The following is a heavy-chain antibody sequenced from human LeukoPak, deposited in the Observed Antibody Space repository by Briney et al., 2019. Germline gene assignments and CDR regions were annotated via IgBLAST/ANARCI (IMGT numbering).Heavy chain of an antibody. D-gene: IGHD3-3*01. V-gene: IGHV4-4*07. Sequence: PSETLSLTCTVSGGSISSYYWSWIRQPAGKGLEWIGRIYTSGSTNYNPSLKSRVTMSVDTSKNQFSLKLSSVTAADTAVYYCARGTITIFGKAFDIWGQGTMVTASS. CDR3: ARGTITIFGKAFDI. J-gene: IGHJ3*02. CDR2: IYTSGST. CDR1: GGSISSYY.